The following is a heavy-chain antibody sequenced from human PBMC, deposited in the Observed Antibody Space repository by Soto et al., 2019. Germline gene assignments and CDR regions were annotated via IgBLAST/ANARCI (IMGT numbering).Heavy chain of an antibody. J-gene: IGHJ4*02. CDR2: ISYDGSNK. CDR3: ATWSCIAVAGIGRNGKDY. Sequence: QVQLVESGGGVVQPGRSLSLSCAASGFTFSSYAMHWVRQAPGKGLAWVAVISYDGSNKYYADSVKGRFTISRDNSKNALYRQMNSLTAEDTAVYYCATWSCIAVAGIGRNGKDYWGQGTLVTVSS. D-gene: IGHD6-19*01. CDR1: GFTFSSYA. V-gene: IGHV3-30-3*01.